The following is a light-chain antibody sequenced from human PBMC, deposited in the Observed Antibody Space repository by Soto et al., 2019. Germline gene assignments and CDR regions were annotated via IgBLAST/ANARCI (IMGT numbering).Light chain of an antibody. CDR2: EVS. J-gene: IGLJ1*01. Sequence: QSVLTQPASVSGSPGQSITISCTGTSSDVGGYNYVSWYQQHPGKAPKPMIYEVSNRPSGVSNRFSGSKSGNTASLTISVLHAEDEAHYYCSSYTSSSNFHDFATETQVNVL. CDR1: SSDVGGYNY. CDR3: SSYTSSSNFHD. V-gene: IGLV2-14*01.